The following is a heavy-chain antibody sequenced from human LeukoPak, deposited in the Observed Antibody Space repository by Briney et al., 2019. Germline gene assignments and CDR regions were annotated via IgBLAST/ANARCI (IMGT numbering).Heavy chain of an antibody. V-gene: IGHV4-34*01. CDR3: ARQLTMVRGPKRSYAFDI. CDR1: GGSISSYY. Sequence: SETLSLTCTVSGGSISSYYWSWIRQPPGKGLEWIGEINHSGSTNYNPSLKSRVTISVDTSKNQFSLKLSSVTAADTAVYYCARQLTMVRGPKRSYAFDIWGQGTMVTVSS. CDR2: INHSGST. J-gene: IGHJ3*02. D-gene: IGHD3-10*01.